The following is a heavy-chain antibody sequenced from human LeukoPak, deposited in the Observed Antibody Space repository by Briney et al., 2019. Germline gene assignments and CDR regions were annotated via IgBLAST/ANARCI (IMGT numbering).Heavy chain of an antibody. CDR2: INPSGGST. V-gene: IGHV1-46*01. D-gene: IGHD5-18*01. Sequence: ASVTVSFKSSGYTFTSYYMHWVRQAPGQGLEWMGIINPSGGSTSYAQKFQGRVTMTRDTSTSTVYMELSSLRSEDTAVYYCAGDRYSYRAYDYWGQGTLVTVSS. CDR1: GYTFTSYY. J-gene: IGHJ4*02. CDR3: AGDRYSYRAYDY.